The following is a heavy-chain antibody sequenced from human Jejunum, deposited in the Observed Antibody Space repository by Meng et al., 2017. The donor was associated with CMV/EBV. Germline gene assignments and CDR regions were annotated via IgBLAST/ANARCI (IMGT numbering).Heavy chain of an antibody. CDR3: ARGSTRYDMGIDP. D-gene: IGHD2/OR15-2a*01. CDR1: GYNYIGYY. Sequence: KASGYNYIGYYMHWVRQAPGQGLEWMGRINPNSGGTNYAQKFQGRVTMTRDTSISTAYMELSRLTSDDTAVYYCARGSTRYDMGIDPWGQGTLVTVSS. J-gene: IGHJ5*02. V-gene: IGHV1-2*06. CDR2: INPNSGGT.